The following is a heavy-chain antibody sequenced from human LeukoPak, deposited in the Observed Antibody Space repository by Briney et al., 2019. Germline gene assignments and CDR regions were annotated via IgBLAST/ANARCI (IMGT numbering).Heavy chain of an antibody. CDR3: ATGYGDYGHWYFDL. D-gene: IGHD4-17*01. V-gene: IGHV1-24*01. J-gene: IGHJ2*01. Sequence: ASVKVSCKVSGYTLTELSMHWVRQAPGKGLEWMGGFDPEDGETIYAQKFQGRVTMTEDTSTVTAYMELSSLRSEDTAVYYCATGYGDYGHWYFDLWGRGTLVTVSS. CDR1: GYTLTELS. CDR2: FDPEDGET.